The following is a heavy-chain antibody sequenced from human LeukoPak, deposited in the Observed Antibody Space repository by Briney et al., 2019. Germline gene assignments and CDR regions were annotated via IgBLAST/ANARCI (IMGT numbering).Heavy chain of an antibody. CDR2: IYYSGST. CDR1: GGSLSSNSYY. Sequence: PSETLTLTCAVSGGSLSSNSYYWGWIRQPPGKGLEWIGSIYYSGSTYYNPSLKSHVPISEVTSKNQFALKLPSVTAADTAVFYCARTRYYYNSRSYGAPYYFDYWGQGTLVTVSS. J-gene: IGHJ4*02. D-gene: IGHD3-10*01. CDR3: ARTRYYYNSRSYGAPYYFDY. V-gene: IGHV4-39*01.